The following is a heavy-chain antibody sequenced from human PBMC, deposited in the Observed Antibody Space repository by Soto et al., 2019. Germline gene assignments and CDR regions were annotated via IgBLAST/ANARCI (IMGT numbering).Heavy chain of an antibody. CDR3: ARDGAAFGYAERPNWFDP. D-gene: IGHD2-2*01. CDR1: GGTFSSYA. J-gene: IGHJ5*02. CDR2: IIPIFGTA. Sequence: ASVKVSCKASGGTFSSYAISWVRQAPGQGLEWMGGIIPIFGTANYAQKFQGRVTITADESTSTAYMELSSLRSEDTAVYYCARDGAAFGYAERPNWFDPWGQGTLVTVSS. V-gene: IGHV1-69*13.